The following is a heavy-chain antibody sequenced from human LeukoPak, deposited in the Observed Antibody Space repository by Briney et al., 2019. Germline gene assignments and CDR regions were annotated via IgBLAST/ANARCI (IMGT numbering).Heavy chain of an antibody. Sequence: GGSLRLSCAASGFTFSSYEMNWVRQAPGKGLEWVSYISSSGSTIYHADSVKGRFTISRDNSKNTLYLQMSSLRAEDTAVYFCVRGYSFGPYGMDVWGQGTTVTVSS. J-gene: IGHJ6*02. V-gene: IGHV3-48*03. CDR1: GFTFSSYE. CDR3: VRGYSFGPYGMDV. D-gene: IGHD2-15*01. CDR2: ISSSGSTI.